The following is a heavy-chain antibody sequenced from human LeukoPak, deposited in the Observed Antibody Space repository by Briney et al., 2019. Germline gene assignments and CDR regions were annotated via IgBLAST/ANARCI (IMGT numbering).Heavy chain of an antibody. D-gene: IGHD6-13*01. CDR1: GGSFSGYY. CDR3: ARDSDIAAGYFQH. Sequence: SETLSLTCAVYGGSFSGYYWSWIRQPPGKGLEWIGEINHSGSTNYNPSLKSRVTISVDTSKNQFSLKLSSVTAADTAVYYCARDSDIAAGYFQHWGQGTLVTVSS. CDR2: INHSGST. V-gene: IGHV4-34*01. J-gene: IGHJ1*01.